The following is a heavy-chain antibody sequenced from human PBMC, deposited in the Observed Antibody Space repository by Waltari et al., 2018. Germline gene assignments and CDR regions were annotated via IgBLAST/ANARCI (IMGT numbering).Heavy chain of an antibody. J-gene: IGHJ6*02. CDR2: IYYSGST. Sequence: QVQLQESGPGLVKPSQTLSLTCTVSGGSISSGDYYWSWIRQPPGKGLEWIGYIYYSGSTYYNPALKSRVTISVDTSKNQFSLKLSSVTAADTAVYYWARRVAYYYDSSGYSYYYYYGMDVWGQGTTVTVSS. CDR3: ARRVAYYYDSSGYSYYYYYGMDV. V-gene: IGHV4-30-4*08. D-gene: IGHD3-22*01. CDR1: GGSISSGDYY.